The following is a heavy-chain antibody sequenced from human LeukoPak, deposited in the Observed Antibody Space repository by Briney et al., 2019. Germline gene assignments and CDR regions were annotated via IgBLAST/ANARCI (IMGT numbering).Heavy chain of an antibody. J-gene: IGHJ5*02. CDR1: GYTFTNDY. CDR3: ARGQYSYGFGNWFDP. V-gene: IGHV1-46*01. D-gene: IGHD5-18*01. Sequence: ASVKVSCKTSGYTFTNDYLHWVRQAPGQGLEWMGIINPSGGSTSYAQKFQGRVTMTRDTSTSTVYMELSSLRSEDTAVYYCARGQYSYGFGNWFDPWGQGTLVTVSS. CDR2: INPSGGST.